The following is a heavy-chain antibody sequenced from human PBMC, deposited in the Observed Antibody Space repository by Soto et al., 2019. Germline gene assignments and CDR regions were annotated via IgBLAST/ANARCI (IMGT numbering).Heavy chain of an antibody. CDR1: GGTFSSSA. CDR2: IIPVFDTT. CDR3: AIYRGYDYQYLDY. J-gene: IGHJ4*02. D-gene: IGHD5-12*01. Sequence: QVQLVQSGAELKKPGSAVKVSCKASGGTFSSSAISWVRQAPGQGLEWMGGIIPVFDTTNYAQKFQGRVTITAGEFTSHAHMEASRLRSEDTAGYYCAIYRGYDYQYLDYLGPGTLVTVSS. V-gene: IGHV1-69*12.